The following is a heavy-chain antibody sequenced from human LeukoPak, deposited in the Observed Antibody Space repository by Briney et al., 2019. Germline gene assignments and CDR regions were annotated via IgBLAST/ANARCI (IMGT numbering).Heavy chain of an antibody. CDR3: ARIDIVVVPAASARSGWFDP. J-gene: IGHJ5*02. CDR1: GGSFSGYY. Sequence: SETLSLTCAVYGGSFSGYYWSWIRQPPGKGLEWIGEINHSGSTNYNPSLKSRVTISVDTSKNQFSLKLSSVTAADTAVYYCARIDIVVVPAASARSGWFDPWGQGTLVTVSS. D-gene: IGHD2-2*01. CDR2: INHSGST. V-gene: IGHV4-34*01.